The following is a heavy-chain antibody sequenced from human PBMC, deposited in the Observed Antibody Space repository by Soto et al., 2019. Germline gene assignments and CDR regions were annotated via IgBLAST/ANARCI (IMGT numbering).Heavy chain of an antibody. J-gene: IGHJ6*02. D-gene: IGHD3-22*01. CDR3: ARDKPPSSYYAPHTTYYYGMDV. Sequence: QVQLVQSGAEVKKPGSSVKVSCKASGGTFSSYAISWVRQAPGQGLEWMGGIIPIFGTANYAQKFQGRVTITADESTSTAYMELSSLRSEDTAVYYCARDKPPSSYYAPHTTYYYGMDVWGQGTTVTVSS. CDR1: GGTFSSYA. CDR2: IIPIFGTA. V-gene: IGHV1-69*01.